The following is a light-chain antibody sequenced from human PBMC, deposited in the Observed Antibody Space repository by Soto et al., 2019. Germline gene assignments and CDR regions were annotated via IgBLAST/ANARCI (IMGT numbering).Light chain of an antibody. CDR3: QQYKAYSWT. CDR1: QSVSSW. V-gene: IGKV1-5*03. J-gene: IGKJ1*01. CDR2: HAS. Sequence: DIQMTQSPSTLSASVGDRVTITCRASQSVSSWLAWYRQTPGEAPKLLIYHASNLETGVPSRFSGSGSGTEFPLTISSLQPDDFATYYCQQYKAYSWTFGPGTKVEV.